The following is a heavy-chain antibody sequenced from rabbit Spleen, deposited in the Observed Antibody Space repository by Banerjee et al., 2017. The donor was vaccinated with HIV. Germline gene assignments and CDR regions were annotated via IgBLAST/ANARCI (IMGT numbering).Heavy chain of an antibody. V-gene: IGHV1S40*01. Sequence: QSLEESGGGLVKPGASLTLTCKASGIDFSSYYYMCWVRQAPGKGLEWIACIDSGSGGGTWYANWAKGRFTISKTSSTTVTLQMTSLTAADTAIYFCARYNYAGDECLWGQGTLVTVS. J-gene: IGHJ4*01. D-gene: IGHD6-1*01. CDR3: ARYNYAGDECL. CDR1: GIDFSSYYY. CDR2: IDSGSGGGT.